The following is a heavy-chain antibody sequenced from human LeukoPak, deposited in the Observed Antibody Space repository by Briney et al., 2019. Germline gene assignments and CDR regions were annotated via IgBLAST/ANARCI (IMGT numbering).Heavy chain of an antibody. CDR1: GFTFSSYA. V-gene: IGHV3-30*04. CDR2: ISYDGSNK. Sequence: GGSLRLSCAASGFTFSSYAMHWVRQAPGKGLEWVAVISYDGSNKYYADSVKGRFTISRDNSKNTLYLQMNSLRAEDTAVYYCARGRPPRRYFDYWGQGTLVTVST. CDR3: ARGRPPRRYFDY. J-gene: IGHJ4*02.